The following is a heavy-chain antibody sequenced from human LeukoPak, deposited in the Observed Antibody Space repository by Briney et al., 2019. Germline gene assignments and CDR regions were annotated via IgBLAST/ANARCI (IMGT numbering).Heavy chain of an antibody. V-gene: IGHV4-4*07. J-gene: IGHJ6*03. CDR2: IYTSGST. Sequence: SETLSLTCTVSGGSISSYYWNWIRQPAGKGLEWIGRIYTSGSTNYNPSLKSRVTMSVDTSKNQFSLKLSSVTAADTAVYYCAREGYDFWSGYSDYFYYYMDVWGKGTTVTVSS. CDR3: AREGYDFWSGYSDYFYYYMDV. CDR1: GGSISSYY. D-gene: IGHD3-3*01.